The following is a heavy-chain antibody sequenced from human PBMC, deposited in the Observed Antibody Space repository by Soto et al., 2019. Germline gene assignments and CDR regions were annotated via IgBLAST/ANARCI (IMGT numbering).Heavy chain of an antibody. CDR2: ISSSGSTT. CDR3: SWGERSGSCCGAPVCFPLD. J-gene: IGHJ4*02. V-gene: IGHV3-48*02. CDR1: GFTFSSYS. D-gene: IGHD2-15*01. Sequence: EVQLVESGGGLVQPGGSLRLSCAASGFTFSSYSMNWVRQAPGKGLEWVSAISSSGSTTYYADSVKGRFTRSRDNAKNSLYLQMIRLRDQRTAVYSCSWGERSGSCCGAPVCFPLDWGQGTLVTVSS.